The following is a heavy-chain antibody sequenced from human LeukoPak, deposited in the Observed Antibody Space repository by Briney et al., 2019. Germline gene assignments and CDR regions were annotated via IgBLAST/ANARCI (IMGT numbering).Heavy chain of an antibody. CDR2: INPSGGST. J-gene: IGHJ4*02. CDR1: GFTFTNYY. Sequence: ASVKVSCKASGFTFTNYYMHWVRQAPGHGPEWMGVINPSGGSTSYAQKFQGRVTMTRDTSTSTVYMELSSLTSEDTAVYYCARGRWLQTAYYFDYWGQGTLVTVSS. D-gene: IGHD5-24*01. CDR3: ARGRWLQTAYYFDY. V-gene: IGHV1-46*01.